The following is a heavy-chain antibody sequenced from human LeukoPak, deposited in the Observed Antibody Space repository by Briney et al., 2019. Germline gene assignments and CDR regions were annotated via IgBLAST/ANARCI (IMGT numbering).Heavy chain of an antibody. CDR1: GGSISSYY. CDR3: AALKGNGRNYFDY. J-gene: IGHJ4*02. D-gene: IGHD1-26*01. CDR2: IYHTGKT. Sequence: PSETLSLTCSVSGGSISSYYWSWIRQPPGKGLEWIGYIYHTGKTNYDPSLKSRVTISVDTSENQVSLKLTSVTAADTAVYYCAALKGNGRNYFDYWGQGTLVTVSS. V-gene: IGHV4-59*08.